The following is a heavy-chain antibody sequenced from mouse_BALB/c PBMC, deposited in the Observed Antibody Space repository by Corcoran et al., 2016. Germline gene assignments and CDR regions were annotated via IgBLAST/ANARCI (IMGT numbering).Heavy chain of an antibody. CDR2: IDPANGNT. D-gene: IGHD4-1*01. CDR3: ARYGTAWFAY. CDR1: GFNIKDTY. V-gene: IGHV14-3*02. Sequence: EVQLQQSGAELVKPGASVKLSCTASGFNIKDTYMPWLKQRPEQGLEWIGRIDPANGNTKYDPKFQGKATITADTSSNTAYRQRSSLTSEDTAVYYCARYGTAWFAYWGQGTLVTVSA. J-gene: IGHJ3*01.